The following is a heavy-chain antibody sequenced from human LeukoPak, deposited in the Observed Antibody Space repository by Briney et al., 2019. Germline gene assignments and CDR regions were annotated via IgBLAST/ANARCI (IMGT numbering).Heavy chain of an antibody. V-gene: IGHV1-2*02. Sequence: ASVKVSCKASGYTFTGYYVHWVRQAPGQGLEWMGWINPNSGGTNYAQKFQGRVTMTRDTSISTAYMELSRLRSDDTAVYYCARDMGIAVAGTPYFDYWGQGTLVTVSS. CDR3: ARDMGIAVAGTPYFDY. J-gene: IGHJ4*02. D-gene: IGHD6-19*01. CDR1: GYTFTGYY. CDR2: INPNSGGT.